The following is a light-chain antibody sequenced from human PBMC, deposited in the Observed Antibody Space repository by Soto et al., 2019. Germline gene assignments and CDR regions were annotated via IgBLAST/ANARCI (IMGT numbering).Light chain of an antibody. J-gene: IGKJ3*01. V-gene: IGKV3-20*01. CDR1: QSVGSNY. Sequence: EIVLTQSPGTLSLSLGERATVSCRASQSVGSNYLAWYQRKPGQAPRLLIYGASSRATGIPDRFSGSGSGTDFTLTISRLEPEDFSVYYCQQYATTPFTFGPGTKVDI. CDR3: QQYATTPFT. CDR2: GAS.